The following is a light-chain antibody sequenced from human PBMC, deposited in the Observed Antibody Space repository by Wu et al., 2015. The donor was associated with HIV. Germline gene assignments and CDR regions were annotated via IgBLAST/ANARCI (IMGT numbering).Light chain of an antibody. CDR1: QSVSTTS. J-gene: IGKJ4*01. CDR3: QQRSNWPLT. CDR2: GTS. V-gene: IGKV3D-20*02. Sequence: IMLTQSPGTLSLSPGERATLSCRASQSVSTTSLVWYQQKPGQAPRLLIYGTSSRAAGIPDRFSGRGSGTDFTLIISSLEPEDFAVYYCQQRSNWPLTFGEGPRWRSN.